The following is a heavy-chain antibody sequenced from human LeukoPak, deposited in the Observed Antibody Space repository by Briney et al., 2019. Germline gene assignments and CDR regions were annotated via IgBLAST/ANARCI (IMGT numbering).Heavy chain of an antibody. D-gene: IGHD2-15*01. Sequence: SETLSLTCAVYGGSFSGYYWSWIRQPPGKGLEWIGEINHSGSTNYNPSLKSRVTISVDTSKNQSSLKLSSVTAADTAVYYCARRAVVVAANFDYWGQGTLVTVSS. CDR3: ARRAVVVAANFDY. CDR2: INHSGST. V-gene: IGHV4-34*01. J-gene: IGHJ4*02. CDR1: GGSFSGYY.